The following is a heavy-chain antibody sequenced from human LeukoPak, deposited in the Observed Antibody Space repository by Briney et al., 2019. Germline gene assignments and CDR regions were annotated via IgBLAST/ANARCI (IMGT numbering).Heavy chain of an antibody. V-gene: IGHV1-8*01. CDR2: MNPNSGNT. D-gene: IGHD3-10*01. Sequence: ASVKVSCKASGYTFTSYDINWVRQATGQGLEWMGWMNPNSGNTGYAQKFQGRVTMTRNTSISTAYMELSSLRSEDTAVYYCARGFRTMVRGVSPLYYFDYWGQGTLVTVSS. J-gene: IGHJ4*02. CDR1: GYTFTSYD. CDR3: ARGFRTMVRGVSPLYYFDY.